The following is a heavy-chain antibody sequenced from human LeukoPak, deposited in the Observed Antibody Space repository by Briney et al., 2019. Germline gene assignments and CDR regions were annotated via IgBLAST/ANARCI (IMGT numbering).Heavy chain of an antibody. CDR1: GFTFSSYA. V-gene: IGHV3-30*04. D-gene: IGHD2-8*01. J-gene: IGHJ4*02. CDR2: ISYDGSNK. CDR3: ARDSVSYYFDY. Sequence: PGGSLRLSCAASGFTFSSYAMHWVRRAPGKGLEWVAVISYDGSNKYYADSVKGRFTISRDNSKNTLFLQMNSLRAEDTAVYYCARDSVSYYFDYWGQGTLVTVSS.